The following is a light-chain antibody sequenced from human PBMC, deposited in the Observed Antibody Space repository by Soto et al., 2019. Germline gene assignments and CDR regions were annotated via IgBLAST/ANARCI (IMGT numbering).Light chain of an antibody. V-gene: IGLV1-40*01. CDR2: VNS. J-gene: IGLJ2*01. CDR1: SSNIGAGYD. Sequence: QSALTQPPSVSGAPGQRVTITCTGRSSNIGAGYDVHWYQQLPGTAPKLLIYVNSNRPSGVPDRFSGSKSGTSASLAITGLQSEDEAEYYCQSYDSSLSAVVFGGGTQLTVL. CDR3: QSYDSSLSAVV.